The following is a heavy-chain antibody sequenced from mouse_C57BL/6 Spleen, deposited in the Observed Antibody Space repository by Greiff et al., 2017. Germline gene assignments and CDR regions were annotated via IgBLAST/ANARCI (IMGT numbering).Heavy chain of an antibody. CDR1: GYTFTDYY. D-gene: IGHD2-4*01. Sequence: EVQLQQSGPELVKPGASVKISCKASGYTFTDYYMNWVKQSHGKSLEWIGDLNPNNGGTSYNQKFKGKATLTVDKSSSTAYMELRSLTSEDSAVYYCAREGTYDYDGFAYWGQGTLVTVSA. J-gene: IGHJ3*01. V-gene: IGHV1-26*01. CDR3: AREGTYDYDGFAY. CDR2: LNPNNGGT.